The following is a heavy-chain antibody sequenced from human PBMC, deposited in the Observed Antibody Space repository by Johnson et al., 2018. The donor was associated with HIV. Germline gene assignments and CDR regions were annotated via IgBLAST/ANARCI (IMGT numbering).Heavy chain of an antibody. CDR3: ARIDYSNYEEAFDI. CDR1: GFTFSSYG. CDR2: ISYDGSNK. J-gene: IGHJ3*02. D-gene: IGHD4-11*01. V-gene: IGHV3-30*03. Sequence: VQMVESGGGVVQPGRSLRLSCAASGFTFSSYGMHWVRQAPGKGLEWVAVISYDGSNKYYADSVKGRFTISRDNSKNTLYLQMNSLRAEDTAVYYCARIDYSNYEEAFDIWGQGTMVTVSS.